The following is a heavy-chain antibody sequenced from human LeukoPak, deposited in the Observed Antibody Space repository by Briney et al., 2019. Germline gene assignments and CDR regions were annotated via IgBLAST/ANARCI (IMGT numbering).Heavy chain of an antibody. CDR2: ISGSGGST. D-gene: IGHD1-26*01. Sequence: GGSLRLSCAASGFPFSRYAMSWVRQAPGEGLEWVSAISGSGGSTFYADSVKGRFTISRYNSKNTLYLQMNSLRAEDTAVYYCAKDWTSGSYPSFDYWGQGTLVTVSS. J-gene: IGHJ4*02. V-gene: IGHV3-23*01. CDR3: AKDWTSGSYPSFDY. CDR1: GFPFSRYA.